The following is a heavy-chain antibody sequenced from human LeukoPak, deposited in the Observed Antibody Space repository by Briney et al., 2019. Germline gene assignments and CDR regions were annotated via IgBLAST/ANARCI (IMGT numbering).Heavy chain of an antibody. J-gene: IGHJ4*02. D-gene: IGHD6-13*01. CDR2: ISGSGGST. Sequence: GGSLRLSCTAYGFTVNSSYISWVRQAPGKGLEWVSAISGSGGSTYYADSVKGRFTISRDNSKNTLYLQMNSLRAEDTAVYYCANPVAAADPFDYWGQGTLVTVSS. CDR1: GFTVNSSY. CDR3: ANPVAAADPFDY. V-gene: IGHV3-23*01.